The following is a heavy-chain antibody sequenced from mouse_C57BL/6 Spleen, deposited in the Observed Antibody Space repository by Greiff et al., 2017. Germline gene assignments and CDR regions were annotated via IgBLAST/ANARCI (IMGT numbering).Heavy chain of an antibody. D-gene: IGHD2-2*01. J-gene: IGHJ4*01. Sequence: EVQLVESEGGLVQPGSSMKLSCTASGFTFSDYYMAWVRQVPEKGLEWVANINYDGSSTNYLDTLKSRFIISRDNSKNILYLQLRSLKYEDTATYDCARGNYGYDDYYSMDYWGQGTSVTVSS. CDR2: INYDGSST. V-gene: IGHV5-16*01. CDR3: ARGNYGYDDYYSMDY. CDR1: GFTFSDYY.